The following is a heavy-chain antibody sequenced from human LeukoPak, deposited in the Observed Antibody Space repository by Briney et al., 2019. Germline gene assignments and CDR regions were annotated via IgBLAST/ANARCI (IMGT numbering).Heavy chain of an antibody. D-gene: IGHD3-9*01. J-gene: IGHJ3*02. CDR3: ARQKITYYDILTGYTWGPDAFDI. V-gene: IGHV4-59*08. Sequence: SETLSLTCSVSGGPISSYYWSWIRQPPGKGLEWIGYIYYSGSTNYNPSLKSRVTISVDTSKNQFSLKLSSVTAADTAVYYCARQKITYYDILTGYTWGPDAFDIWGQGTMVTVSS. CDR1: GGPISSYY. CDR2: IYYSGST.